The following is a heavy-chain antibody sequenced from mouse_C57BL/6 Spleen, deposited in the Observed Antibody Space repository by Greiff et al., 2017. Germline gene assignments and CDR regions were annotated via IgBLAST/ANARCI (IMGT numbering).Heavy chain of an antibody. Sequence: DVQLQESGPGLVKPSQSLSLTCSVTGYSITSGYYWNWIRQFPGNKLEWMGYISYDGSNNYNPSLKNRISITRDTSKNQFFLKLNSVTTEDTATYYCARTDDGYYVAMDYWGQGTSVTVSS. J-gene: IGHJ4*01. CDR3: ARTDDGYYVAMDY. V-gene: IGHV3-6*01. CDR1: GYSITSGYY. D-gene: IGHD2-3*01. CDR2: ISYDGSN.